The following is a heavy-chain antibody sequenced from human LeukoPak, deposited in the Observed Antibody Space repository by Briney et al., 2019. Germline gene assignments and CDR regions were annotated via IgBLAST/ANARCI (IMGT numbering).Heavy chain of an antibody. CDR3: ARDDYSDSPTYYNGMDV. CDR1: GFTFTDYT. CDR2: MSGIGGFV. Sequence: GGSLRLSCAASGFTFTDYTLNWVRQAPGKGLEWVSSMSGIGGFVHYADSVKGRFTISRDNARSSLFLQMTSLRAGNTAVYFCARDDYSDSPTYYNGMDVWGQGTAVSVSS. J-gene: IGHJ6*02. V-gene: IGHV3-21*01. D-gene: IGHD4/OR15-4a*01.